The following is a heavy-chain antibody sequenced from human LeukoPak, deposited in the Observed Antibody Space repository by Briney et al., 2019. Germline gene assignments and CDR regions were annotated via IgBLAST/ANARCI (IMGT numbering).Heavy chain of an antibody. D-gene: IGHD2-2*01. CDR3: ARGVVVSGASMRYFDL. Sequence: SETLSLTCAVYTGSFSGYSWSWIRQPPGKGLEWIGEINHSGSTNYNPSLKSRVTISVDTSKNQFSLKLSSVTAADTAGYYCARGVVVSGASMRYFDLWGRGTLVTVSS. J-gene: IGHJ2*01. V-gene: IGHV4-34*01. CDR2: INHSGST. CDR1: TGSFSGYS.